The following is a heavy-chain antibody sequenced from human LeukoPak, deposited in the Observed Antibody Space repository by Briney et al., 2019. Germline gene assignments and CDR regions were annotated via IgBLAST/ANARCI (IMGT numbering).Heavy chain of an antibody. Sequence: EASVKVSCKASGYTFTGYYMHWVRPAPGQGLEWMGWINPNSGGTNYAQKFQGRVTMTRDTSISTAYMELSRLRSDDTAVYYCARDPTAAAGKKNYFDYWGQGTLVTVSS. CDR2: INPNSGGT. J-gene: IGHJ4*02. D-gene: IGHD6-13*01. V-gene: IGHV1-2*02. CDR1: GYTFTGYY. CDR3: ARDPTAAAGKKNYFDY.